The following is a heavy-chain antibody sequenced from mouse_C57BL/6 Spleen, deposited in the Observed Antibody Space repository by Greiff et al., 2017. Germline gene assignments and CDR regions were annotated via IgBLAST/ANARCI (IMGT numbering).Heavy chain of an antibody. D-gene: IGHD2-4*01. J-gene: IGHJ4*01. CDR2: IYPGDGDT. V-gene: IGHV1-80*01. CDR1: GYAFSSYW. CDR3: AREAPGDYDNAMDY. Sequence: QVHLKQSGAELVKPGASVKISCKASGYAFSSYWMNWVKQRPGKGLEWIGQIYPGDGDTNYNGKFKGKATLTADKSSSTAYMQLSSLTSEDCAVYFWAREAPGDYDNAMDYWGQGTSVTVSS.